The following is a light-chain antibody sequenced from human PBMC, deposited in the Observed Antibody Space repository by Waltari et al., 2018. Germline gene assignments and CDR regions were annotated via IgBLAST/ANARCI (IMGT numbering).Light chain of an antibody. V-gene: IGKV3-15*01. J-gene: IGKJ2*01. Sequence: EIVMTQSPATLSVSPGERATLSCRASQSVGSTLAWYQQKPGLAPRLLIFGASTRATGISARFSGSGSGTEFTLTISSLQSEDFAIYYCQQHKNWPVTFGQGTELEIK. CDR1: QSVGST. CDR2: GAS. CDR3: QQHKNWPVT.